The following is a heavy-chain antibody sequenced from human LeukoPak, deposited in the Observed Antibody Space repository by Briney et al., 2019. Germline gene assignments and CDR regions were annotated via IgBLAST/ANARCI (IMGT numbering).Heavy chain of an antibody. Sequence: ASVKVSCKASGGTFSSYAISWVRQAPGQGLEWMGGIIPIFGTSDYAQKFQGRVTITTDESTSTAYMELSSLRSEDTAVYYCARAFSFGEPPGYYYMDVWGKGTTVTVSS. CDR2: IIPIFGTS. D-gene: IGHD3-10*01. J-gene: IGHJ6*03. CDR3: ARAFSFGEPPGYYYMDV. V-gene: IGHV1-69*05. CDR1: GGTFSSYA.